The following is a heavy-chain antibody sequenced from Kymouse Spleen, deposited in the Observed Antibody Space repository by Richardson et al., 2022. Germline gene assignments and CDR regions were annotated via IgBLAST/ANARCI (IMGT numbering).Heavy chain of an antibody. J-gene: IGHJ5*02. CDR2: IYYSGST. Sequence: QLQLQESGPGLVKPSETLSLTCTVSGGSISSSSYYWGWIRQPPGKGLEWIGSIYYSGSTYYNPSLKSRVTISVDTSKNQFSLKLSSVTAADTAVYYCARGMTTVTGWFDPWGQGTLVTVSS. CDR1: GGSISSSSYY. CDR3: ARGMTTVTGWFDP. D-gene: IGHD4-11,IGHD4-11*01. V-gene: IGHV4-39*01.